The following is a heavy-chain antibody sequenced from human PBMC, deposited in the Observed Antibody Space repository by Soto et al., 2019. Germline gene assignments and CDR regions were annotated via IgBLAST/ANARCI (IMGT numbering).Heavy chain of an antibody. J-gene: IGHJ4*02. CDR2: IYYSGTT. CDR3: ARDLVRGVPNY. D-gene: IGHD3-10*01. CDR1: GGSISSIGYY. Sequence: QEELQESGPGLVKLSQTLSRTCAVSGGSISSIGYYWSWIREHPGKGLEWIGYIYYSGTTYYNPSLKSRVTISVDTSKSQFSLKLTSVTAADTAVYYCARDLVRGVPNYWGQGALVTVSS. V-gene: IGHV4-31*11.